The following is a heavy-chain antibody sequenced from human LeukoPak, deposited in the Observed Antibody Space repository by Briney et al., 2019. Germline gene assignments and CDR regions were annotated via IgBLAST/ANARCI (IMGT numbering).Heavy chain of an antibody. CDR1: GGSISSGSYY. CDR3: ARDLRYSSSWYNWFDP. Sequence: SETLSLTCTVPGGSISSGSYYWSWIRQPAGKGLEWIGRIYTSGSNNYNPSLKTRVTISVDIPKNRFSLKLSSVAPTDTAVYYCARDLRYSSSWYNWFDPWGQGTLVTVSS. J-gene: IGHJ5*02. V-gene: IGHV4-61*02. CDR2: IYTSGSN. D-gene: IGHD6-13*01.